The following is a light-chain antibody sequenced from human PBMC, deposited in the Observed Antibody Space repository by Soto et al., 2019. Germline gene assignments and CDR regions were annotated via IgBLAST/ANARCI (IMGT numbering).Light chain of an antibody. J-gene: IGKJ4*01. CDR3: QQYNSWPLT. V-gene: IGKV3-20*01. Sequence: EIVLTQSPGTLSLSPGERATLSCRASQSVSSSYLAWYQQKPGQAPRLLIYDASTRVTGIPDRISGSGSGTDFSLTISSLEPEDFAVYYCQQYNSWPLTFGGGTKVDIK. CDR2: DAS. CDR1: QSVSSSY.